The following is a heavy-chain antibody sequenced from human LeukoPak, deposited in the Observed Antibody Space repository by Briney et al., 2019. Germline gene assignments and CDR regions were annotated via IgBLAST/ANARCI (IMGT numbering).Heavy chain of an antibody. CDR2: IFYSGST. CDR1: GDSISSSSYY. J-gene: IGHJ5*02. V-gene: IGHV4-39*07. Sequence: PSETLSLTCTVSGDSISSSSYYWGWIRQPPGKGLEWIGSIFYSGSTYYNPSLKSRVTISVDTSKNQFSLKLSSVTAADTAVYYCARSFGNDYGDYGWFDPWGQGTLVTVSS. D-gene: IGHD4-17*01. CDR3: ARSFGNDYGDYGWFDP.